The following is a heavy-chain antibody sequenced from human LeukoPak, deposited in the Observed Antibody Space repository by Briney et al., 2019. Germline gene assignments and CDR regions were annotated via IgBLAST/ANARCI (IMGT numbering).Heavy chain of an antibody. CDR1: GYTFTSYD. CDR3: ARGYSYNYVPHTLFDP. CDR2: MNPNSGNT. J-gene: IGHJ5*02. Sequence: ASVKVSCKASGYTFTSYDINWVRQATGQGLEWMGWMNPNSGNTGYAQKFQGRVTITRNTSISTAYMELSSLRSEDTAVHYCARGYSYNYVPHTLFDPWGQGTLVTVSS. D-gene: IGHD5-18*01. V-gene: IGHV1-8*03.